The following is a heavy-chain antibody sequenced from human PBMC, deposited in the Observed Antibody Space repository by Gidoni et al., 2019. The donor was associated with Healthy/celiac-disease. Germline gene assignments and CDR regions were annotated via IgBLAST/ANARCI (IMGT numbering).Heavy chain of an antibody. CDR3: ARDNIGYCSSTSCYGWFDP. J-gene: IGHJ5*02. CDR1: GGTFSSYA. CDR2: IIPIFGTA. V-gene: IGHV1-69*01. Sequence: QVQLVQSGAEVKKPGSSVKVSCKASGGTFSSYAISWVRQAPGQGLEWMGGIIPIFGTANYAQKFQGRVTITADESTSTAYMELSSLRSEDTAVYYCARDNIGYCSSTSCYGWFDPWGQGTLVTVSS. D-gene: IGHD2-2*01.